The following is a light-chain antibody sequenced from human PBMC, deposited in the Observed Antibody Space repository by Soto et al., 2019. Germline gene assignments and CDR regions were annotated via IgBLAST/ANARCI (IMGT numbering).Light chain of an antibody. V-gene: IGKV3-20*01. J-gene: IGKJ1*01. CDR1: QSVDSNY. CDR3: QLYYSGM. CDR2: AAS. Sequence: EIVLTQSPGTLSLSPGERATLSCRASQSVDSNYLGWYQQKPGQAPRLLISAASSRATGIPDRFSGGGSGTDFTLTISRLEPEDFAVYYCQLYYSGMFGQGTKVEIK.